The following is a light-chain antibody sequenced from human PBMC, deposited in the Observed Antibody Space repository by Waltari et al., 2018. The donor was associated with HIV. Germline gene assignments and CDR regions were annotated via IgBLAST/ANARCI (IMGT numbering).Light chain of an antibody. CDR1: PFNLGRNF. J-gene: IGLJ3*02. V-gene: IGLV1-47*01. CDR2: RPT. Sequence: QSVLTQPPSASGTPGQRVTIPCSGSPFNLGRNFGLWYQQFPGTATKLLIDRPTQRPSGVPDRFSFSKSGTSASLAISGLRSEDEADYYCAAWDDSLSGWVFGGGTKLTVL. CDR3: AAWDDSLSGWV.